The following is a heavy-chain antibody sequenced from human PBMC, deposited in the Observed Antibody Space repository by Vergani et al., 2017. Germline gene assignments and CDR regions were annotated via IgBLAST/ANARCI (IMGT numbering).Heavy chain of an antibody. J-gene: IGHJ6*02. CDR3: ARTYYYDSSGETQDYSMYGLDV. CDR2: INTNTGA. V-gene: IGHV7-4-1*02. Sequence: QVQLVQSGSELKKPGASLKVSCKASGYTFTSYSINWVRQAPGQGLEWMGWINTNTGATYAPGFSGRFVFSLDTSVSTAYLQISDLKSEDTAVYYCARTYYYDSSGETQDYSMYGLDVWGHGTTVTVS. D-gene: IGHD3-22*01. CDR1: GYTFTSYS.